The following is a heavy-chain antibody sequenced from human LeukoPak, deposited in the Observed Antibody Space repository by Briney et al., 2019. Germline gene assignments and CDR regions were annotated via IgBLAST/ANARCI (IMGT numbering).Heavy chain of an antibody. CDR1: GFTFSNFN. CDR2: IITSTSGITI. Sequence: GGSLRLSCAASGFTFSNFNMNWVRQAPGKGLEWVSYIITSTSGITIYYADSVKGRFTISRDNSKNTLYLQMNSLRAEDTAVYYCARDLGYSGYGDAFDIWGQGTMVTVSS. CDR3: ARDLGYSGYGDAFDI. D-gene: IGHD5-12*01. V-gene: IGHV3-48*01. J-gene: IGHJ3*02.